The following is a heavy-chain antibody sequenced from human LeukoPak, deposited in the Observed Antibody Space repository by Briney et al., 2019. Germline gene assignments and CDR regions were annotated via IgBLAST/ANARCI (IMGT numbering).Heavy chain of an antibody. CDR2: IKQDGSEK. Sequence: PGGSLRLSCAASGFTFSSYSMNWVRQAPGKGLEWVANIKQDGSEKYYVDSVKGRFTISRDNAKNSLYLQMNGLRAEDTAVYYCATDRIVVVTAIKNDAFDIWGQGTMVTVSS. CDR3: ATDRIVVVTAIKNDAFDI. D-gene: IGHD2-21*02. J-gene: IGHJ3*02. CDR1: GFTFSSYS. V-gene: IGHV3-7*01.